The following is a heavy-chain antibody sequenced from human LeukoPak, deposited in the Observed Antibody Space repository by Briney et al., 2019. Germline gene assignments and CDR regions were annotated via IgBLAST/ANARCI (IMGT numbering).Heavy chain of an antibody. D-gene: IGHD5-18*01. V-gene: IGHV1-69*05. CDR3: ARDRASTAMAYFDY. CDR1: GGTFSSYA. Sequence: SVKVSXKASGGTFSSYAISWVRQAPGQGLEWMGRIIPIFGTANYAQKFQGRVTITTDESTSIAYMELSSLRSEDTAVYYCARDRASTAMAYFDYWGQGTLVTVS. CDR2: IIPIFGTA. J-gene: IGHJ4*02.